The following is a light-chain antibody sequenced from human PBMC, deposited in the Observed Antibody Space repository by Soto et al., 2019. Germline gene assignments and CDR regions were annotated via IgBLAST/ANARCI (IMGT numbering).Light chain of an antibody. CDR1: SSDVGGYNF. CDR3: SSSTSISTYV. V-gene: IGLV2-14*01. CDR2: DVT. J-gene: IGLJ1*01. Sequence: QSVLTQPASVSGSPGQSITISCTGTSSDVGGYNFVSWYQQHPDKAPKLMIYDVTNRPSGVSNRFSGSKSGNTASLTISGLQAEDEADYYCSSSTSISTYVXGTGTKVPV.